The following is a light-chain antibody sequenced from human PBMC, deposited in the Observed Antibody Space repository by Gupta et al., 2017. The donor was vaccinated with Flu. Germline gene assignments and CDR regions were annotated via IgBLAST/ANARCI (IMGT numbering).Light chain of an antibody. CDR1: SSDVGGYNY. V-gene: IGLV2-14*01. Sequence: SLTSPCTGTSSDVGGYNYVSWYQQHPGKAPKLMIFEVSKRPSGVSTRFSGSKSDNTASLTISGLQAEDEADYYCSSYATSSTLVFGGGTKVTVL. J-gene: IGLJ2*01. CDR2: EVS. CDR3: SSYATSSTLV.